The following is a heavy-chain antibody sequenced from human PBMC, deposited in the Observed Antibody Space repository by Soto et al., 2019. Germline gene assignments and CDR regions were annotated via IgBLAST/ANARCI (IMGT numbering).Heavy chain of an antibody. J-gene: IGHJ6*02. CDR1: GYTFTSYD. CDR2: MNPNSGNT. CDR3: ARWPDAYYYSGMDV. V-gene: IGHV1-8*01. Sequence: QVQLVQSGAEVKKPGASVKVSCKASGYTFTSYDINWVRQATGQGLEWMGWMNPNSGNTGYAQKFQGRVTMTTNTSISTAYMGLSSLRSEDTAVYYCARWPDAYYYSGMDVWGQGTTVTVSS.